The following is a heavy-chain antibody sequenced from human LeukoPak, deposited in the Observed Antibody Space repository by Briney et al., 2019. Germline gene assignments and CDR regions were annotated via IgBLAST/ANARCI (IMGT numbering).Heavy chain of an antibody. V-gene: IGHV4-61*09. D-gene: IGHD3-10*01. CDR2: IYTTGST. J-gene: IGHJ5*02. CDR3: ARGAYFYGAGINWFDP. Sequence: SQTLSLTCTVSGGSISSTSYYWSWIRQPAGKGLEWIGHIYTTGSTNYNPSLKSRVTISLDTSKNHFSLKLSSVTAADTAVYYCARGAYFYGAGINWFDPWGQGTLITVSS. CDR1: GGSISSTSYY.